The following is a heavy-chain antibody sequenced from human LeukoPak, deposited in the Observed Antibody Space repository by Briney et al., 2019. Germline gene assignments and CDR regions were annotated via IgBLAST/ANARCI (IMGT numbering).Heavy chain of an antibody. CDR2: IIPIFGTA. Sequence: SVKVSCKASGGTFSSYAISWVRQAPGQGLEWMGRIIPIFGTANYAQKFQGRVTITTDEATSTAYMELSSLRSEDTAVYYCARGGEYGSGSYYNHWGQGTLVTVSS. J-gene: IGHJ5*02. V-gene: IGHV1-69*05. CDR1: GGTFSSYA. CDR3: ARGGEYGSGSYYNH. D-gene: IGHD3-10*01.